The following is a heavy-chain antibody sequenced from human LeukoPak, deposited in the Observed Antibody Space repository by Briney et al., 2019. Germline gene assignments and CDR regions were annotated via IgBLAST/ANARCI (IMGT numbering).Heavy chain of an antibody. CDR2: ISSSSSTI. Sequence: PGGSLRLSCAASGFTFSSYSMNWVRQAPGKGLEWVSYISSSSSTIYYADSVKGRFTISRDNAKNSLYLQMNSLRDEDTAVYYCARAGGSYDSSGYYSYWGQGTLVTVSS. V-gene: IGHV3-48*02. CDR1: GFTFSSYS. D-gene: IGHD3-22*01. CDR3: ARAGGSYDSSGYYSY. J-gene: IGHJ4*02.